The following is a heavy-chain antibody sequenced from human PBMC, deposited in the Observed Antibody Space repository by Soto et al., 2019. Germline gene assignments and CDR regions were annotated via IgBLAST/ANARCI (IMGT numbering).Heavy chain of an antibody. V-gene: IGHV3-11*06. CDR1: GFTFSDHY. J-gene: IGHJ4*02. CDR3: ARGIRRLYPPRLDY. CDR2: ISSSSTYT. Sequence: EVSLRLSCAASGFTFSDHYMSWIRQAPGKWLEWVSYISSSSTYTDYADSVKGRFSISRDNAKNSLYLQMNSLRTEDTAMYYCARGIRRLYPPRLDYWGQGXRVTVYS. D-gene: IGHD3-10*01.